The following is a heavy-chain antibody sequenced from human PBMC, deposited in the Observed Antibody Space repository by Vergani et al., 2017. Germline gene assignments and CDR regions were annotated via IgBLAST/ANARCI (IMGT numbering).Heavy chain of an antibody. Sequence: QLQLQESGPGLVKPSETLCLTCTVSGGSISSSSYYWGWIRQPPGKGLEWIGSIYYSGSTYYNPSLKSRVTISVDTSKNQFSLKLSSVTAADTAVYYCARPYYDFWSGSKHAYYYYGMDVWGQGTTVTVSS. CDR2: IYYSGST. CDR1: GGSISSSSYY. V-gene: IGHV4-39*01. J-gene: IGHJ6*02. D-gene: IGHD3-3*01. CDR3: ARPYYDFWSGSKHAYYYYGMDV.